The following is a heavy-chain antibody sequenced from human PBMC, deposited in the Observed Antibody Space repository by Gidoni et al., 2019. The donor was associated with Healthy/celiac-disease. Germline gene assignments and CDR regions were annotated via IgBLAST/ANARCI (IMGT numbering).Heavy chain of an antibody. CDR2: ISGRGGST. Sequence: LQLLESGGGLVQPGGSLRLSCAASGFTFSSDSMSWVRQVPGKWLEWGSVISGRGGSTYYADSVKGRFTISRDNSKNTLYLQMNSLRAEDTAVYYCAKSSLGYCSGGSCYRSDYWGQGTLVTVSS. V-gene: IGHV3-23*01. CDR1: GFTFSSDS. D-gene: IGHD2-15*01. J-gene: IGHJ4*02. CDR3: AKSSLGYCSGGSCYRSDY.